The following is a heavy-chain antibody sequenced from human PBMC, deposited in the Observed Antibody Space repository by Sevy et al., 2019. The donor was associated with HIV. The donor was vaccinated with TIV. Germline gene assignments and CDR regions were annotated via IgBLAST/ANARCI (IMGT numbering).Heavy chain of an antibody. CDR3: ARDRWATDH. V-gene: IGHV1-18*01. Sequence: ASVKVSCKTSGYTFTSFGLNWVRQAPGKGIEWMGWLSAYNGNTDYAEKLQGRVTMTTDTSTSTAYMELSSLTSDDTAVYFCARDRWATDHWGQGTLVTVSS. D-gene: IGHD6-13*01. J-gene: IGHJ4*02. CDR1: GYTFTSFG. CDR2: LSAYNGNT.